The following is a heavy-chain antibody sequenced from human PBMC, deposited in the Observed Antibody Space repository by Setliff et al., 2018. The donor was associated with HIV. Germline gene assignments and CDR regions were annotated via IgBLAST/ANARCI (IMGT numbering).Heavy chain of an antibody. CDR1: GYTFTNYD. D-gene: IGHD2-2*01. V-gene: IGHV1-8*02. J-gene: IGHJ4*02. CDR2: MNPNSGNT. CDR3: AREYPRVAGPTPYYFDY. Sequence: ASVKVSCKASGYTFTNYDINWVRQATGQGLKWMGRMNPNSGNTEYAQQFQGRVTMTEDTSTDTAYMELSSLTSEDTAVYFCAREYPRVAGPTPYYFDYWGQGTLVTV.